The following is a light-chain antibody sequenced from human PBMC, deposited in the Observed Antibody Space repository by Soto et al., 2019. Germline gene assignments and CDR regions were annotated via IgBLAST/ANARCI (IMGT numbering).Light chain of an antibody. Sequence: EIVLKQSPGTLSLSPGERATLSCRATQSVGSSYLAWYQQKPGQAPRLLIYGASTRATGIPARFSGSGSGTEFTLTISSLQSEDFAVYYCQQYNNWPRTFGQGTKVDIK. CDR2: GAS. CDR1: QSVGSSY. CDR3: QQYNNWPRT. V-gene: IGKV3-15*01. J-gene: IGKJ1*01.